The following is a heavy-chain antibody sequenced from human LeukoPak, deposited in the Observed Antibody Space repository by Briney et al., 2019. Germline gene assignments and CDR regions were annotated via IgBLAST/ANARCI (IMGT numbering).Heavy chain of an antibody. D-gene: IGHD3-3*01. J-gene: IGHJ6*03. Sequence: PSETLSLTCTVSGGSISSGDYYWSWIRQPPGKGLEWIGYIYYSGSTYYNPSLKSRVTISVDTSKNQFSLKLSSVTAADTAVYYCAREIRFLEWLSYYYYMDVWGKGTTVTVSS. CDR3: AREIRFLEWLSYYYYMDV. CDR2: IYYSGST. V-gene: IGHV4-30-4*08. CDR1: GGSISSGDYY.